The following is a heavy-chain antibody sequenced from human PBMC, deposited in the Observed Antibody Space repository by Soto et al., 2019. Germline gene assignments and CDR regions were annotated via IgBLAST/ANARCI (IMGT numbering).Heavy chain of an antibody. CDR3: ARGWLAGGYEFDY. Sequence: QVQLVESGGGVVQPGRSLRLSCAASGFTFSSYGMHWVRQAPGKGLEWVAIIWYDGSDKYYSDSVKGRFTISRDNPKNTLYLQMNSLGGEDTAIYYCARGWLAGGYEFDYWGQGTLVTVSS. V-gene: IGHV3-33*01. D-gene: IGHD5-12*01. CDR1: GFTFSSYG. CDR2: IWYDGSDK. J-gene: IGHJ4*02.